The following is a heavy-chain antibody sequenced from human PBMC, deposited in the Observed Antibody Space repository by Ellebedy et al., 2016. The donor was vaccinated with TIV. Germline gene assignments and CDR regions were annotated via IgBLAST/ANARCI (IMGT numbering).Heavy chain of an antibody. CDR2: INGSGGT. J-gene: IGHJ4*01. Sequence: GSLRLSCVVSGVSSNTYYWSWIRQSPGKGLEWIGEINGSGGTNYNPSLESRVTISADRSKNQFSLKLSSLTAADTAIYFCATSARRPLRQYDYWGQGSLVTVSP. CDR3: ATSARRPLRQYDY. V-gene: IGHV4-34*01. CDR1: GVSSNTYY. D-gene: IGHD5/OR15-5a*01.